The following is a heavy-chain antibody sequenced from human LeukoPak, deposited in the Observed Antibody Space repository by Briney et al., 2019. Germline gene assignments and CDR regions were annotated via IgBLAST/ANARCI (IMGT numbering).Heavy chain of an antibody. D-gene: IGHD6-6*01. V-gene: IGHV3-11*01. CDR2: ISSSGSTI. Sequence: GGSLRLSCAASGFTFSDYYMSWIRQAPGKGLELVSYISSSGSTIYYADSVKGRFTISRDNAKNSLYLQMNSLRAEDTAVYYCAREDRSSWALGAFDIWGQGTMVTVSS. J-gene: IGHJ3*02. CDR3: AREDRSSWALGAFDI. CDR1: GFTFSDYY.